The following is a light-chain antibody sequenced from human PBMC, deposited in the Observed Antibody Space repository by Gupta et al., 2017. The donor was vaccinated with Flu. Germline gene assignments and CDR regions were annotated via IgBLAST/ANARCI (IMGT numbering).Light chain of an antibody. CDR1: QSVSSY. J-gene: IGKJ1*01. CDR2: EAS. Sequence: GERATLSCRTSQSVSSYFAWYQQKPGQAPRLLIYEASNRATGIPARFSGSGSGTDFTLIIRSLEPEDFAVYYCQQRSSWPWTFGQGTKVEI. V-gene: IGKV3-11*01. CDR3: QQRSSWPWT.